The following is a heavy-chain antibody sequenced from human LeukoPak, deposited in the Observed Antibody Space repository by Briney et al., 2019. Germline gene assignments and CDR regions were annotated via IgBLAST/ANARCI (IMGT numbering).Heavy chain of an antibody. CDR1: GGSFSSYY. CDR2: INHSGST. CDR3: ASSRGPPAFDY. J-gene: IGHJ4*02. Sequence: SETLSLTCAVYGGSFSSYYLSWIRQSPGKGLGWIGEINHSGSTNYNPSLKSRVTISVDTSKNQFSLKLSSVTAADTAVYYCASSRGPPAFDYWGQGTLVTVSS. V-gene: IGHV4-34*01. D-gene: IGHD3/OR15-3a*01.